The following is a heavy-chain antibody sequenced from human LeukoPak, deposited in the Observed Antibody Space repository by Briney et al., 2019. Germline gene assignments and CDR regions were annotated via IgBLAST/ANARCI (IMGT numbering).Heavy chain of an antibody. V-gene: IGHV4-4*07. CDR2: IYSSGST. D-gene: IGHD2-15*01. CDR1: GGSISSYY. Sequence: SETLSLTCTVSGGSISSYYWSWIRQPAGRGLEWIGRIYSSGSTNYNPSLKSRVTISVDTSKNQFSLKLSSVTAADTAVYYCASYCSGGSCYWFDPWGQGTLVTVSS. CDR3: ASYCSGGSCYWFDP. J-gene: IGHJ5*02.